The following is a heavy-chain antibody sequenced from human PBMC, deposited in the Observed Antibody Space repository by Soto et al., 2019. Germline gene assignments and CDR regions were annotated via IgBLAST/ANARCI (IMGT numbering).Heavy chain of an antibody. D-gene: IGHD6-19*01. Sequence: GGSLRLSCAASGFTFSGSAMHWVRQASGKGLGWVGRIRSKANSYATAYAASVKGRFTISRDDSKNTAYLQMNSLKTEDTAVYYCTRLAVAGPAYWGQGTLVTVSS. V-gene: IGHV3-73*01. J-gene: IGHJ4*02. CDR3: TRLAVAGPAY. CDR1: GFTFSGSA. CDR2: IRSKANSYAT.